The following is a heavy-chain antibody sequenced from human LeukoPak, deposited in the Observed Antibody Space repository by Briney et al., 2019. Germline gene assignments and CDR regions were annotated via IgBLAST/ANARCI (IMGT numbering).Heavy chain of an antibody. J-gene: IGHJ4*02. CDR2: NYSGGST. Sequence: AGSLRLSCAASGFTVSSNYMSWVRLAPGKGLEWVSVNYSGGSTYYADSVKGRFTISRDNSKNTLYLQMNSLRAEDTAVYYCARDDVGYCTNGVCYADYWGQGTLVTVSS. V-gene: IGHV3-53*01. CDR3: ARDDVGYCTNGVCYADY. D-gene: IGHD2-8*01. CDR1: GFTVSSNY.